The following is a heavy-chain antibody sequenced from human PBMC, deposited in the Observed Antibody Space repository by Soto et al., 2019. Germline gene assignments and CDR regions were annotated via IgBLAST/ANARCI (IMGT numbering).Heavy chain of an antibody. V-gene: IGHV2-5*01. CDR1: GFSLSTSGVG. Sequence: SGPTLVNPTQTLTLTCTFSGFSLSTSGVGVGWIRQPPGKALEWLALIYWNDDKRYSPSLKSRLTITKDTSKNQVVLTMTNMDPVDTATYYCAHAKAAAINHYYYGMDVWGQGTTVTVSS. D-gene: IGHD2-2*01. CDR2: IYWNDDK. J-gene: IGHJ6*02. CDR3: AHAKAAAINHYYYGMDV.